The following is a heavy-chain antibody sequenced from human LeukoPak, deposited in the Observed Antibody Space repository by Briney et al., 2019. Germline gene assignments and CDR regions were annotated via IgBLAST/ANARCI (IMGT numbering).Heavy chain of an antibody. D-gene: IGHD3-22*01. J-gene: IGHJ4*02. CDR1: GFTFSSYG. V-gene: IGHV3-33*01. Sequence: PGGSLRLSCAASGFTFSSYGMHWVRQAPGKGLEWVAVIWYDGSNKYYADSVKGRFTISRDNSKNTLYLQMNSLRAEDTAVYYCARPYYDSSGYRFDYWGQGTLVTVSS. CDR2: IWYDGSNK. CDR3: ARPYYDSSGYRFDY.